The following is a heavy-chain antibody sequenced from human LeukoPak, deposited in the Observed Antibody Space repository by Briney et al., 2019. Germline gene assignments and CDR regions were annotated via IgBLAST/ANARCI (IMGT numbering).Heavy chain of an antibody. Sequence: ASVKLSCKPSGYPFTSYYIHWVRQAPGQGLQCMGVINPLGGTTNYAQSFQGRVTMTRDTSTSTVYMELSTLVSEDTAVYYCARERGSGNWRYFDYWGQGTLITVSS. D-gene: IGHD3-10*01. CDR1: GYPFTSYY. V-gene: IGHV1-46*01. CDR3: ARERGSGNWRYFDY. CDR2: INPLGGTT. J-gene: IGHJ4*02.